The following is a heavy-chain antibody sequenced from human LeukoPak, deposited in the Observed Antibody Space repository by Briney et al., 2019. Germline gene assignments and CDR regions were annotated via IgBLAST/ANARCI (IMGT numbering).Heavy chain of an antibody. CDR3: ARTKDVVVPAASFDP. J-gene: IGHJ5*02. Sequence: ASVKVSCKASGYTFTSYGISWLRQAPGQGLEWMVWISAYNGNTNYAQKLQGRVTMTTDTSTSTAYMELRSLRSDDTAVYYCARTKDVVVPAASFDPWGQGTLVTVSS. CDR1: GYTFTSYG. CDR2: ISAYNGNT. V-gene: IGHV1-18*01. D-gene: IGHD2-2*01.